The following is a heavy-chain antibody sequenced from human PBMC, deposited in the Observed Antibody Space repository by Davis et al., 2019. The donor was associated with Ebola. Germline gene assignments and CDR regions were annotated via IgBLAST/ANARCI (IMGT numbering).Heavy chain of an antibody. Sequence: PGGSLRLSCAASGFVFSSYVMSWVRRAPGKGLEWVSTLGLSAYTYYADSVKGRFTISRDNSKNTLYLQIKSLRAEDTAVYYCAKDMIDEGLSSPHPDFQHWGQGTLVTVSS. J-gene: IGHJ1*01. CDR3: AKDMIDEGLSSPHPDFQH. CDR2: LGLSAYT. V-gene: IGHV3-23*01. CDR1: GFVFSSYV. D-gene: IGHD3-22*01.